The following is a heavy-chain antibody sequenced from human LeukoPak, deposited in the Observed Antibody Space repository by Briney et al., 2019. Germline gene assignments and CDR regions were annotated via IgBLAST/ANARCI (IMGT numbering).Heavy chain of an antibody. J-gene: IGHJ4*02. Sequence: GGSLRLSCAASGFTFSSYGMRWVRQAPGKGLEWVAVISYDGSNKYYADSVKGRFTISRDNSKNTLYLQMNSLRAEDTAVYYCAKDRLRYHIREGGGLDYWGQGTLVTVSS. CDR1: GFTFSSYG. V-gene: IGHV3-30*18. CDR2: ISYDGSNK. D-gene: IGHD4-17*01. CDR3: AKDRLRYHIREGGGLDY.